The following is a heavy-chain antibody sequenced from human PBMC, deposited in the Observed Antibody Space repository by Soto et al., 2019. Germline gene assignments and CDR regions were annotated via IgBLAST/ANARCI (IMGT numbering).Heavy chain of an antibody. D-gene: IGHD2-15*01. J-gene: IGHJ5*02. Sequence: SVKVSCKASGGTFSSYAISWVRQAPGQGLEWMGGIIPIFGTANYAQKFQGRVTITADESTSTAYMELSSLRSEDTAVYYCARDGGYCSGGSCFSEPRCNWFAPWGQGTLVIVSS. CDR2: IIPIFGTA. CDR1: GGTFSSYA. V-gene: IGHV1-69*13. CDR3: ARDGGYCSGGSCFSEPRCNWFAP.